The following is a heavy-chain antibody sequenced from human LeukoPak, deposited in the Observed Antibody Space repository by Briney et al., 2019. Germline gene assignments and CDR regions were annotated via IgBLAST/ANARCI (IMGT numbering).Heavy chain of an antibody. J-gene: IGHJ4*02. CDR2: INPNSGGT. D-gene: IGHD3-22*01. CDR1: GYTFDSYG. Sequence: RASVKVSCKASGYTFDSYGISWVRQAPGQGLEWMGWINPNSGGTNYAQKFQGRVTMTRDTSISTAYMELSRLRSDDTAVYYCASHYYDSSGYQNYFDYWGQGTLVTVSS. CDR3: ASHYYDSSGYQNYFDY. V-gene: IGHV1-2*02.